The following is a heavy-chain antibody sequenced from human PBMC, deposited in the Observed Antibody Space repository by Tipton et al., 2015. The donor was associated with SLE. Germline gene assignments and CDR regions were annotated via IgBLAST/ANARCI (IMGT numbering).Heavy chain of an antibody. V-gene: IGHV4-38-2*01. Sequence: TLSLTCAVSGYSITSGYYWGWIRQPPGKGLEWIGNIYHSGSTYYNPSLKSRVTISVDTSKNQFSLKLISVTAADTALYYCAKTGWELGYFDYWGQGTLVTFSS. CDR3: AKTGWELGYFDY. CDR1: GYSITSGYY. CDR2: IYHSGST. J-gene: IGHJ4*02. D-gene: IGHD1-26*01.